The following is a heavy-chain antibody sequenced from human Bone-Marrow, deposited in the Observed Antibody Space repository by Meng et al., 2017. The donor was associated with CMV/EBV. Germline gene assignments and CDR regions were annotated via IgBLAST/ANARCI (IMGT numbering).Heavy chain of an antibody. CDR3: ASGDFHAS. J-gene: IGHJ5*02. D-gene: IGHD2/OR15-2a*01. CDR1: GLIFSRSW. V-gene: IGHV3-7*01. Sequence: LSLTCEASGLIFSRSWMTWVRQAPGKGLEWVANIEPDGSSFYYAGSVRGRFTISRDNAKKSLYLQMNSLRAEDTAVYYCASGDFHASWGQGTRVTGSS. CDR2: IEPDGSSF.